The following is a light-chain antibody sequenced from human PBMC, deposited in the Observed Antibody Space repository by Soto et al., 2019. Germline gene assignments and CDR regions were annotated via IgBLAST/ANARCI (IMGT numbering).Light chain of an antibody. CDR2: EDI. J-gene: IGLJ2*01. CDR3: CSYAGGTSVV. V-gene: IGLV2-23*01. CDR1: SSDVGSYNL. Sequence: QSVLTQPASVSGSPEQSITISCTGTSSDVGSYNLVSWYQQHPGKAPKLMIYEDIERPSGVSNRFSGSKSGNTASLTISGLQTEDEADYYCCSYAGGTSVVFGGGTQLTVL.